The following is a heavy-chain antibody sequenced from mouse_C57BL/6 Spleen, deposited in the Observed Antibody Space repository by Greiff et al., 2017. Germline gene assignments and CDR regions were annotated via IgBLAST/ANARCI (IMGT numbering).Heavy chain of an antibody. CDR1: GYSITSGYY. V-gene: IGHV3-6*01. Sequence: EVKLMESGPGLVKPSQSLSLTCSDTGYSITSGYYWNWIRQSPGNKLEWMGYISYDGSNNYNPSLKNRISITRDTSKNQFFLKLNSVTTEDTATYYCARYHDGYYYFDYWGQGTTLTVSS. J-gene: IGHJ2*01. D-gene: IGHD2-3*01. CDR2: ISYDGSN. CDR3: ARYHDGYYYFDY.